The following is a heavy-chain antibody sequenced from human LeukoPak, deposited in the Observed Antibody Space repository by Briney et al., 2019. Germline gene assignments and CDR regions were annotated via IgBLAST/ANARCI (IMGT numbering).Heavy chain of an antibody. V-gene: IGHV4-34*01. CDR3: ASHLITIFGVVHDAFDI. CDR1: GGSFSGYY. CDR2: INHSGST. D-gene: IGHD3-3*01. Sequence: SETLSLTCAVYGGSFSGYYWSWIRQPPGKGLEWIGEINHSGSTNYNPSLKSRVTISVDTSKNQFSLKLSSVTAADTAVYYCASHLITIFGVVHDAFDIWGQGTMVTVSS. J-gene: IGHJ3*02.